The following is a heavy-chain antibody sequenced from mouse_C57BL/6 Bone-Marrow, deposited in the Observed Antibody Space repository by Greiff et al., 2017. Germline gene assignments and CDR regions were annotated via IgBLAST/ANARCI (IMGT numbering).Heavy chain of an antibody. D-gene: IGHD1-1*01. CDR3: ARGLYYGNAMDY. CDR1: GFTFSDYY. Sequence: EVQVVESEGGLVQPGSSMKLSCTASGFTFSDYYMAWVRQVPEKGLEWVANINYDGSSIYYLDSLKSRFIISRDNAKNILYLQMSSLKSEDTATYYCARGLYYGNAMDYWGQGTSVTVSS. J-gene: IGHJ4*01. CDR2: INYDGSSI. V-gene: IGHV5-16*01.